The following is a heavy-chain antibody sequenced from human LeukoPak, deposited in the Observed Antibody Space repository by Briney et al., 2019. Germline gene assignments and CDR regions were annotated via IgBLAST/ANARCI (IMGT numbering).Heavy chain of an antibody. D-gene: IGHD2-2*01. Sequence: SETLSLTCDVSGYSISRGYYWGWVRQSPGKGLEWIANIHHSGRTYYNPSLKSRVTMSVDTSKNQFSLNLTSLTAADTAVYYCARGGLGYCTSSSCYSRLPFDYWGQGILVTVSS. V-gene: IGHV4-38-2*01. CDR2: IHHSGRT. CDR1: GYSISRGYY. J-gene: IGHJ4*02. CDR3: ARGGLGYCTSSSCYSRLPFDY.